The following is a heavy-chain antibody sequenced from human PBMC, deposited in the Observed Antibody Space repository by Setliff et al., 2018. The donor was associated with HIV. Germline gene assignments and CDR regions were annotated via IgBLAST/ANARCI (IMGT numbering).Heavy chain of an antibody. Sequence: GGSLRLSCAASGFTFSTYTMHWVRQAPGKGLEWVSSISSSSTYIYYGDSLEGRFTISRDNAKNSLYLQMNSLRAEDTAVYYCARDGADSGWDFDYWGQGTLVTVSS. CDR3: ARDGADSGWDFDY. CDR2: ISSSSTYI. J-gene: IGHJ4*02. D-gene: IGHD6-19*01. CDR1: GFTFSTYT. V-gene: IGHV3-21*01.